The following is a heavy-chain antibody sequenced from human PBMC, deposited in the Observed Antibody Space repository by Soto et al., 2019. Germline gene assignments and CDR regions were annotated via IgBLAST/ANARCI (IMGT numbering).Heavy chain of an antibody. CDR2: ISTDASST. Sequence: EVQLVESGGGLVQPGGPLSLSCEASGFTFSSYWMPWVRQAPGKGLVWVSSISTDASSTSYADPVKGRFTISRDNAKNTLYLQMNSVRAEDTAVYYCARLPNKSPQNWGQGTLVIVSP. CDR3: ARLPNKSPQN. CDR1: GFTFSSYW. V-gene: IGHV3-74*01. J-gene: IGHJ1*01.